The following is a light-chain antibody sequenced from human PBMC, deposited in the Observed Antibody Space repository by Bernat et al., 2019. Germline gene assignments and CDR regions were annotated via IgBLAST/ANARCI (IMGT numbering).Light chain of an antibody. Sequence: QSVLTQPPSVSAAPGQKVTISCSGSSSNIGNNYLFWYQQLPGTAPKLLIYDNNKRPSGIPDRFSGSKSGTSATLGITGLQTGDEADYYCGTWHTSLSAGVFGGGTKLTVL. CDR3: GTWHTSLSAGV. CDR2: DNN. V-gene: IGLV1-51*01. CDR1: SSNIGNNY. J-gene: IGLJ2*01.